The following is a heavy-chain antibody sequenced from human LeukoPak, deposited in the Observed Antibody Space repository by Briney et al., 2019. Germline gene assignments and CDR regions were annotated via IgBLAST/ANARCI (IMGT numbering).Heavy chain of an antibody. V-gene: IGHV3-23*01. CDR2: ISSSGRYT. J-gene: IGHJ4*02. D-gene: IGHD3-22*01. CDR1: GFTFSNYG. Sequence: GGSLRLSCAVSGFTFSNYGMSWVRQAPGKGLEWVSAISSSGRYTSYADSVKGRFTISRDNSKNTLYLQMNSLRAEDTAVYYCSKDAEFNYDNSGYYRDSGFDYWGQGTLVTVSS. CDR3: SKDAEFNYDNSGYYRDSGFDY.